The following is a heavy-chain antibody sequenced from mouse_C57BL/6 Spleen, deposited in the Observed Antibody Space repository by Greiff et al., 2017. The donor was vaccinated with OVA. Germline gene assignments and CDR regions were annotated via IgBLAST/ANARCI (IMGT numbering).Heavy chain of an antibody. CDR3: AREGDYGSSRVFDV. CDR2: IYPGSGST. Sequence: QVQLQQSGAELVKPGASVKMSCKASGYTFTSYWITWVKQRPGQGLEWIGDIYPGSGSTNYNEKFKSKATLTVDTSSSTAYMQLSSLTSEDSAVYYCAREGDYGSSRVFDVWGTGTTVTVSS. V-gene: IGHV1-55*01. D-gene: IGHD1-1*01. J-gene: IGHJ1*03. CDR1: GYTFTSYW.